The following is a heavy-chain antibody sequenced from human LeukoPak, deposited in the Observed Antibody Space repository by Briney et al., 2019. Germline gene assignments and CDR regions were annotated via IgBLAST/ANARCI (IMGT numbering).Heavy chain of an antibody. V-gene: IGHV3-23*01. CDR3: AKAHVESGYLYNFDY. J-gene: IGHJ4*02. CDR1: GFTFNSYA. CDR2: ISGSGVNT. Sequence: GGSLRLSCAASGFTFNSYAMSWVRQAPGKGLEWVSGISGSGVNTYYADSVKGRFTISRDNSKNTLYPQMNSLRAEDTAVYYCAKAHVESGYLYNFDYWGQGILVTVSS. D-gene: IGHD3-10*01.